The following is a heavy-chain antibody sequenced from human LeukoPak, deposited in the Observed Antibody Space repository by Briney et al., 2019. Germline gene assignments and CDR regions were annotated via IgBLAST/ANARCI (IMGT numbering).Heavy chain of an antibody. CDR3: ARDIHSVAFDI. V-gene: IGHV3-21*04. CDR2: ISSSSSSYI. J-gene: IGHJ3*02. Sequence: PGESLRLSCAASGFTFSSYSMNWVRQAPGKGLEWVSSISSSSSSYIYYADSVKGRFTISRDNAKNSLYLQMNSLRAEDTAVYYCARDIHSVAFDIWGQGTMVTVSS. CDR1: GFTFSSYS.